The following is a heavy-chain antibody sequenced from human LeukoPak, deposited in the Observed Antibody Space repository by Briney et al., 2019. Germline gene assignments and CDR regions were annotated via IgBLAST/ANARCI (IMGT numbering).Heavy chain of an antibody. Sequence: GGSLRLSCAVSGFTFSNYWVTWVRQTPGKGLEFVASINRDGSVKNYVDSVKGRFTISRDNAKNSLYLQMSSLRVDDTAIYYCARDPGSSSFDYWGQGTLVTVSS. CDR2: INRDGSVK. D-gene: IGHD6-13*01. V-gene: IGHV3-7*01. J-gene: IGHJ4*02. CDR1: GFTFSNYW. CDR3: ARDPGSSSFDY.